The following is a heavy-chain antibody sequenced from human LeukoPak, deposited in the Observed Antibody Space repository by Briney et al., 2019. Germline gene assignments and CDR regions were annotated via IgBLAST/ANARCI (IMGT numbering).Heavy chain of an antibody. CDR1: GFTFSTSW. CDR2: IKQDGSEK. CDR3: ARSGSSIVGIAAVY. D-gene: IGHD6-13*01. V-gene: IGHV3-7*03. Sequence: HPGGSLRLSCAASGFTFSTSWMNWVRQAPGKGLEWVANIKQDGSEKYYVDSVKGRFTISRDNAKNSLYLQMNSLRAEDTAVYYCARSGSSIVGIAAVYWGQGTLVTVSS. J-gene: IGHJ4*02.